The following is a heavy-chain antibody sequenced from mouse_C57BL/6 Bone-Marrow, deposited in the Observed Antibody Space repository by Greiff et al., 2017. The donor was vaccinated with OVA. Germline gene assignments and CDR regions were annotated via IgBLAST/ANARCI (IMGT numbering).Heavy chain of an antibody. CDR2: INPGSGGT. CDR1: GYAFTNYL. Sequence: VQLQQSGAELVRPGTSVKVSCKASGYAFTNYLIEWVKQRPGQGLEWIGVINPGSGGTNYNEKFKGKATLTADKSSSTAYMQLSSLTSEDSAVYFCARVDFEFSYWGKGTLVTVSA. V-gene: IGHV1-54*01. CDR3: ARVDFEFSY. J-gene: IGHJ3*01.